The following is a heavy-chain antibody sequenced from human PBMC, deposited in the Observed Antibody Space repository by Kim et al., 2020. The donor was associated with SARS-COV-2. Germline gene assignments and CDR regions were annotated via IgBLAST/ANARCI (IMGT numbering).Heavy chain of an antibody. CDR1: GLPFSSYG. J-gene: IGHJ4*02. CDR3: ATEGWGSSCAY. Sequence: GGSLRLSCAASGLPFSSYGMHWVRQVPGKGLVWVSRIGNDGTTSYADSVKGRFTISRVNAKNTLYVQMNSLRVEDTARYYCATEGWGSSCAYWGQGTLVT. CDR2: IGNDGTT. V-gene: IGHV3-74*01. D-gene: IGHD6-13*01.